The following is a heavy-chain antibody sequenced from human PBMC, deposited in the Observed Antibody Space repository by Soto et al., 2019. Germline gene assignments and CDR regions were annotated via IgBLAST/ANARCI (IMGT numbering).Heavy chain of an antibody. V-gene: IGHV3-73*02. CDR1: GLTFSGSA. Sequence: EVQLVESGGGLVQPGGSLKLSCAASGLTFSGSAMHWVRQASGKGLEWVGRIRSKANSYATAYAASVKGRFTISRDDSKNTAYLQRNSLKPEDTAVYYCTRQEGASSSPENRRYYYYGMDVWGQGTKVTVSS. D-gene: IGHD6-6*01. CDR3: TRQEGASSSPENRRYYYYGMDV. J-gene: IGHJ6*02. CDR2: IRSKANSYAT.